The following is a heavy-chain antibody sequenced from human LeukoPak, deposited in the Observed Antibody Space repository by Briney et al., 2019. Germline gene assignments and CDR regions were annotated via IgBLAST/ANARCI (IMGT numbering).Heavy chain of an antibody. V-gene: IGHV3-43D*04. CDR3: AKDRSLDGYNAFFDY. J-gene: IGHJ4*02. CDR2: ISWDGFTT. Sequence: GGFLRLSCVASGFTFDDYAMHWVRQAPGKGLEWVSLISWDGFTTYCADSVKGRFTISRDNSKNSLYLQMNSLRTEDTALYYCAKDRSLDGYNAFFDYWGQGTLVTVSS. D-gene: IGHD5-24*01. CDR1: GFTFDDYA.